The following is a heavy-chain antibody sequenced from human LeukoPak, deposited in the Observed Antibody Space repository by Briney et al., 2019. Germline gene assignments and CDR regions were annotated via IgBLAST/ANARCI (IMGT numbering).Heavy chain of an antibody. CDR3: AKDRDDYGDFAFDY. CDR1: GLTFSSYV. D-gene: IGHD4-17*01. V-gene: IGHV3-23*01. Sequence: PGGSLRLSCAASGLTFSSYVMNWVRQAPGEGLEWVSGISRSGDVTYYADSVKGRFTISRDNSKNTLYLQIDGLRAEDTAIYYCAKDRDDYGDFAFDYWGQGTLVTVSS. J-gene: IGHJ4*02. CDR2: ISRSGDVT.